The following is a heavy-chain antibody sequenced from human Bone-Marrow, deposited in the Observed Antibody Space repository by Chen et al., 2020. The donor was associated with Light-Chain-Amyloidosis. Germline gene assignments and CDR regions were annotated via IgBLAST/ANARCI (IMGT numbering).Heavy chain of an antibody. CDR3: ARAPPYDSGTSGLDY. CDR2: VYHTGDA. V-gene: IGHV4-38-2*01. J-gene: IGHJ4*02. CDR1: GHLITDGHY. Sequence: QLQLQESCPGLVQPSETLSLTCVVSGHLITDGHYWGWIRQPPGKGLEWIGNVYHTGDAHYNASLESRVTISVDTSKNQFSLKLTSVTAEDTAVYYCARAPPYDSGTSGLDYWGQGTLVIVSS. D-gene: IGHD3-10*01.